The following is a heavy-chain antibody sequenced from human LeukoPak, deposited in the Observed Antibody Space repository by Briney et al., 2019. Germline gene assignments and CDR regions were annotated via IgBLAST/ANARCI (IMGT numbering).Heavy chain of an antibody. Sequence: GGSLRLSCEASGFTFSNYAMSWVRQAPGKGLECVSPISGSGGSTYYRDSVKGRFTVSRDNSKNTLYLQMNSLRAEDTAVYYCAKSPAGSSWPSIDYWGQGTLVTVSS. D-gene: IGHD6-13*01. J-gene: IGHJ4*02. CDR2: ISGSGGST. CDR1: GFTFSNYA. CDR3: AKSPAGSSWPSIDY. V-gene: IGHV3-23*01.